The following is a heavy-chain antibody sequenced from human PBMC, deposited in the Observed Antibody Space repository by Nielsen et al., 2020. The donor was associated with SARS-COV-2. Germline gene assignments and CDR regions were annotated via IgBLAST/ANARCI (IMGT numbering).Heavy chain of an antibody. D-gene: IGHD2-15*01. V-gene: IGHV3-30-3*01. CDR1: GFTFSSYA. CDR3: ARGAAYFDY. Sequence: GGSLRLSCAASGFTFSSYAMHWVRQAPGKGLEWVAVISYDGSNKYYADSVKGRFTISRDNSKNTLYLQMNSLRAEDTAVYYCARGAAYFDYWGQGTRVTVSS. J-gene: IGHJ4*02. CDR2: ISYDGSNK.